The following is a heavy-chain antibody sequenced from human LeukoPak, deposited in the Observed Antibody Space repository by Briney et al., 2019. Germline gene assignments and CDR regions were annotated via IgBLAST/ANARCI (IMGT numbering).Heavy chain of an antibody. J-gene: IGHJ4*02. D-gene: IGHD3-10*01. V-gene: IGHV1-18*01. CDR1: GYTFTSYG. Sequence: ASVKVSCKASGYTFTSYGISWVRQAPGQGLEWMGWISAYNGNTTYAQKLQGRVTMTTDTSTSTAYMELRSLRSDDTAVYYCAREKRAVVRGVINYFDYWGQGTLVTVSS. CDR2: ISAYNGNT. CDR3: AREKRAVVRGVINYFDY.